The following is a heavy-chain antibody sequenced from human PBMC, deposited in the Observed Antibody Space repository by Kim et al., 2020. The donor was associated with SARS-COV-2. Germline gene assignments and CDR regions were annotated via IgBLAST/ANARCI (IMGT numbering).Heavy chain of an antibody. Sequence: SETLSLTCTVSGGSTSSYYWSWIRQPPGKGLEWIGYIYYSGSTNYNPSLKSRVTISVDTSKNQFSLKLSSVTAADTAVYYCARDSGIAAAGIDYWGQGTLVTVSS. CDR1: GGSTSSYY. D-gene: IGHD6-13*01. CDR2: IYYSGST. V-gene: IGHV4-59*01. CDR3: ARDSGIAAAGIDY. J-gene: IGHJ4*02.